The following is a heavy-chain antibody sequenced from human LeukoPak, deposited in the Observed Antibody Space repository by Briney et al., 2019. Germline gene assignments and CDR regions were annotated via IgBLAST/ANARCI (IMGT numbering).Heavy chain of an antibody. J-gene: IGHJ4*02. D-gene: IGHD6-13*01. CDR1: GYTFTGYY. CDR2: INPNSGGT. V-gene: IGHV1-2*02. Sequence: ASVKVSCKASGYTFTGYYMHWVRQAPGQGLEWMGWINPNSGGTNYAQKFQGRVTMTRDTSISTAYMELSRLRSDDTAVYYCARMGSAAGITSPNDYWGQGTLVTVSS. CDR3: ARMGSAAGITSPNDY.